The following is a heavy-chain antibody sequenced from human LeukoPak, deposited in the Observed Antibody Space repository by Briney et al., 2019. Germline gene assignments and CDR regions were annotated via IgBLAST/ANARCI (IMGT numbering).Heavy chain of an antibody. V-gene: IGHV3-48*03. D-gene: IGHD3-22*01. CDR2: ISSSGGTT. CDR1: GFTFSSYE. CDR3: GRERDYYDSSGYYRSKQFDY. Sequence: GGSLRLSCAVSGFTFSSYEMKWVRQAPGKVLEWVSYISSSGGTTYYADSVKGRFTISRDNAKNSLYLQMNGLRAEDTAVYYCGRERDYYDSSGYYRSKQFDYWGQGTLVTVSS. J-gene: IGHJ4*02.